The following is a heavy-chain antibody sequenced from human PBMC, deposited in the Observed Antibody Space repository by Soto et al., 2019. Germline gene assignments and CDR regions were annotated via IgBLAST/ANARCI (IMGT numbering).Heavy chain of an antibody. D-gene: IGHD3-22*01. J-gene: IGHJ4*02. Sequence: EVRLLESGGGLAQPGGSLRLSSVASGFTISNSAMSWVRQAPGKGLEWVSGVSVSGTNTYYADSVKGRFTISRDDSRNTLFLQMDTLTAEDTAVYYCARRNNDGYYYAYFFDYWGQGTLVTVSS. CDR2: VSVSGTNT. CDR3: ARRNNDGYYYAYFFDY. CDR1: GFTISNSA. V-gene: IGHV3-23*01.